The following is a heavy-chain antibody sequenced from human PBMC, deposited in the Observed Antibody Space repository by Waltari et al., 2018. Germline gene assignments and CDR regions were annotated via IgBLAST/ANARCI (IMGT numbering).Heavy chain of an antibody. Sequence: EVQLLESGGGLVQPGGSLRLSCAASGFTFSSYAMSWVRQAPGKGLEWSSGIYSCGSTYYAASVKGRFTISRDNSKNTLYLQMNSLGAEDTAVYYCAKAVLCSSTSCQGYFQHWGQGTLVTVSS. J-gene: IGHJ1*01. D-gene: IGHD2-2*01. CDR1: GFTFSSYA. CDR2: IYSCGST. V-gene: IGHV3-23*03. CDR3: AKAVLCSSTSCQGYFQH.